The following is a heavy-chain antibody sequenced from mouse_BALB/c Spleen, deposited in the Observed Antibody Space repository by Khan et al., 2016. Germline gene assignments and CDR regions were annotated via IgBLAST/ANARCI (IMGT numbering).Heavy chain of an antibody. V-gene: IGHV14-3*02. CDR1: GFNIKDTY. J-gene: IGHJ2*01. CDR2: IDPANGNT. CDR3: ARYFDY. Sequence: VQLKESGAELVKPGASVKLSCTASGFNIKDTYMHWVKQRPEQGLEWIGRIDPANGNTKYDTKFQGKATITADTSSNTAYLQLSSLTSEDTAVYYCARYFDYWGQGTTLTVSS.